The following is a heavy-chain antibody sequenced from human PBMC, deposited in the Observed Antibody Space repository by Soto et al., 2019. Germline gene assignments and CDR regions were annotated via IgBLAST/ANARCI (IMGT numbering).Heavy chain of an antibody. Sequence: GESLKISCKGSGYSFTSYWISWVRQMPGKGLEWMGRIDPSDSYTNYTPSFQGHVTISADKSISTAYLQWSSLKASDTAMYYCARLRSDGYNGGRDYYYGMDVWGQGTTVTVSS. CDR3: ARLRSDGYNGGRDYYYGMDV. V-gene: IGHV5-10-1*01. CDR2: IDPSDSYT. D-gene: IGHD5-12*01. J-gene: IGHJ6*02. CDR1: GYSFTSYW.